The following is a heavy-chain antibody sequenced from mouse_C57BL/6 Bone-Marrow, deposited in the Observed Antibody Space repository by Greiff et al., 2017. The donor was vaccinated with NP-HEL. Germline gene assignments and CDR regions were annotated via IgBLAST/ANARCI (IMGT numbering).Heavy chain of an antibody. J-gene: IGHJ1*03. D-gene: IGHD1-1*01. CDR3: ARLPSSTVVADWYFDV. CDR1: GFTFSDYG. V-gene: IGHV5-15*01. CDR2: ISNLAYSI. Sequence: EVKLMESGGGLVQPGGSLKLSCAASGFTFSDYGMAWVRQAPRKGPEWVAFISNLAYSIYYADTVTGRFTISRENAKNTLYLEMSSLRSEDTAMYYCARLPSSTVVADWYFDVWGTGTTVTVSS.